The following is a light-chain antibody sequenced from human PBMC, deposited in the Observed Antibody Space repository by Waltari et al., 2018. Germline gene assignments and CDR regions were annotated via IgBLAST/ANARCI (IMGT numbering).Light chain of an antibody. J-gene: IGKJ2*01. V-gene: IGKV1-39*01. CDR1: QSISSY. Sequence: DIQMTQSPSSLSASVGDRVTITCRASQSISSYLNWYQQKPVKAPNLLIFGASSLQSGVPSRFSGSGSGTDFTLTISSLQPEDFATYSCQQSYSTPYTFGQGTNLEIK. CDR3: QQSYSTPYT. CDR2: GAS.